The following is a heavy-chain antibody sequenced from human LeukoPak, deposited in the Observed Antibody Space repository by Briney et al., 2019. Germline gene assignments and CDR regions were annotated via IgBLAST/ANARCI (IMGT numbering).Heavy chain of an antibody. V-gene: IGHV4-34*01. D-gene: IGHD3-16*01. J-gene: IGHJ4*02. CDR2: INHSGST. CDR1: GGSFSGYY. CDR3: ARGLGYFDY. Sequence: PSETLSLTCAVYGGSFSGYYWSWIRQPPGKELEWIGEINHSGSTNYNPSLKSRVTISVDTSKNQFSLKLSSVTAADTAVYYCARGLGYFDYWGQGTLVTVSS.